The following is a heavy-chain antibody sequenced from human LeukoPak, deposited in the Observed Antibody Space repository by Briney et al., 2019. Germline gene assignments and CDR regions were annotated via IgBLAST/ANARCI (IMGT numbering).Heavy chain of an antibody. V-gene: IGHV3-30*18. CDR2: ISHDGSNK. CDR1: GFTFSSYG. Sequence: GGSLRLSCAASGFTFSSYGMHWVRQAPGKGLEWVAVISHDGSNKFYADSVKGRFTISRDQSKNTLYLQMDSLRAEDTAVYYCAKDLAAAGTLVDFWGQGTLVTVSS. J-gene: IGHJ4*02. D-gene: IGHD6-13*01. CDR3: AKDLAAAGTLVDF.